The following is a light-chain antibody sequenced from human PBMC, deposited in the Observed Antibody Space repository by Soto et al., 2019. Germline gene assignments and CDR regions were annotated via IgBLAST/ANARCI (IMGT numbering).Light chain of an antibody. V-gene: IGKV3-20*01. CDR3: QQYDSSPSSFT. CDR1: QSVSGSS. CDR2: GAS. Sequence: EIVLTQSPGTLSLSPGERATLSCRASQSVSGSSLAWYQQKPGQAPRLLIYGASSRATGIPDRFSGSGSGTDFTLTLNRLEPEDFAVYYCQQYDSSPSSFTFGPGTKVDIK. J-gene: IGKJ3*01.